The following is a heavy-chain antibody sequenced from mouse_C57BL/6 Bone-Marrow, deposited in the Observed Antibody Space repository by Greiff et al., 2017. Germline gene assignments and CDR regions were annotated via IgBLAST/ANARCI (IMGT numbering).Heavy chain of an antibody. CDR1: GFTFSSYA. D-gene: IGHD1-1*01. V-gene: IGHV5-4*01. Sequence: EVKLQESGGGLVKPGGSLKLSCAASGFTFSSYAMSWVRQTPEKRLEWVATISDGGSYTYYPDNVKGRFTISRDNAKNNLYLQMSHLKSEDTAMYYCARDQITTVVAGNFDYWGQGTTLTVSS. J-gene: IGHJ2*01. CDR2: ISDGGSYT. CDR3: ARDQITTVVAGNFDY.